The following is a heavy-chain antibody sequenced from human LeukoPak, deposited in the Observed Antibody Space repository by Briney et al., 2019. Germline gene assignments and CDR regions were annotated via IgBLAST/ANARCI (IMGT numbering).Heavy chain of an antibody. Sequence: SETLSLTCTVPGGSISSYYWSWIRQPPGKGLEWIGYIYYSGSTNYNPSLKSRVTISVDTSKNQFSLKLSSVTAADTAVYYCARGRGVWGQGTLVTVSS. CDR1: GGSISSYY. V-gene: IGHV4-59*01. J-gene: IGHJ4*02. D-gene: IGHD5-12*01. CDR3: ARGRGV. CDR2: IYYSGST.